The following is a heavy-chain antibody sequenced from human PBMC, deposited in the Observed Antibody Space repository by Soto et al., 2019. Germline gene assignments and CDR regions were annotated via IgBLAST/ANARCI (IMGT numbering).Heavy chain of an antibody. CDR3: AISRTSMGIAPADSSFDY. V-gene: IGHV4-59*12. CDR1: GGSILSYY. J-gene: IGHJ4*02. D-gene: IGHD6-13*01. Sequence: PSETLSLTCTVSGGSILSYYWSWIRQPPGKELECIGYIYYSGTTTYNPSFKSRVTISVDKSKNQFSLKLSSVTAADTAVYYCAISRTSMGIAPADSSFDYWGQATLVTVSS. CDR2: IYYSGTT.